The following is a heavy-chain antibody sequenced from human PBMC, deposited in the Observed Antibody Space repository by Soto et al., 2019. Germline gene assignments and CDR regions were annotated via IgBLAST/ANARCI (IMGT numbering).Heavy chain of an antibody. V-gene: IGHV3-48*01. J-gene: IGHJ4*02. Sequence: EVQLVESGGGLIQPGGSLRLSCEASGFSFSDSGMNWVRRAPGKRLEWISYISSSSSTIYYAGSVEGRFTISRDNVRNSVHLQMNSLRGEDTGVYYCARTRMEWALYFDNWGLGTLVTVSS. CDR2: ISSSSSTI. CDR1: GFSFSDSG. D-gene: IGHD3-3*01. CDR3: ARTRMEWALYFDN.